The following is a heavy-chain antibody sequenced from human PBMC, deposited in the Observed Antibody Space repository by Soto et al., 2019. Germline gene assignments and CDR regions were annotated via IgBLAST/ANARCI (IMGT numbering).Heavy chain of an antibody. V-gene: IGHV1-69*06. J-gene: IGHJ4*02. CDR2: IIPIFGTA. Sequence: QVQLVQSGAEVKKPGSSVKVSCKASGGTFSSYAISWVRQAPGQGLEWMGGIIPIFGTANYAQKFQGRVTITADKSTSTADMELSSLRSEDTAVYYCARVLTYYYDSSGYYDYWGQGTLVTVSS. CDR1: GGTFSSYA. CDR3: ARVLTYYYDSSGYYDY. D-gene: IGHD3-22*01.